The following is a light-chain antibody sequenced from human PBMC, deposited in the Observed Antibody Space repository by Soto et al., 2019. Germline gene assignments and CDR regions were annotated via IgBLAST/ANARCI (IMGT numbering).Light chain of an antibody. CDR3: QQYGSAPPHT. J-gene: IGKJ4*01. V-gene: IGKV3-20*01. Sequence: EIVWTQSPGTLSLSPGDTATLSCRARQRVSSSSLAWYQQKPCQAPRLLIYGASSWATVIPDMFSGSGSGTDFPLTISRLEPEDFAVYYCQQYGSAPPHTFGEATKLQIK. CDR1: QRVSSSS. CDR2: GAS.